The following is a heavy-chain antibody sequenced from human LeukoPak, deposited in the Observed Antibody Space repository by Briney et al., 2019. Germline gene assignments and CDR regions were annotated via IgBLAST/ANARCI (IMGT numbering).Heavy chain of an antibody. CDR2: MNPNSGNT. V-gene: IGHV1-8*01. J-gene: IGHJ4*02. D-gene: IGHD3-10*01. CDR1: GYTFTSYD. Sequence: ASVKVSCKASGYTFTSYDINWVRQATGQGLEWMGWMNPNSGNTGYAQKFQGRVTMTRNTSISTAYMELSSLRSEDTAVYYCAREGFTMVRGVTDNPFDYWGQGTLVTVSS. CDR3: AREGFTMVRGVTDNPFDY.